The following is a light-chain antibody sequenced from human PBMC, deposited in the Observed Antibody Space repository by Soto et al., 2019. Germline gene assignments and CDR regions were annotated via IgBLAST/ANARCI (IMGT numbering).Light chain of an antibody. CDR3: QQYNDWPPT. CDR2: GAS. J-gene: IGKJ2*01. V-gene: IGKV3-15*01. Sequence: EIVMTQSPATLSVSPGERATLSCRASQSVSSNVAWYQQKPGQAPRVLIYGASTRATGIPARFSGSGSGTEFTLTISSLQSEDFAVYYCQQYNDWPPTFGQGTKVEIK. CDR1: QSVSSN.